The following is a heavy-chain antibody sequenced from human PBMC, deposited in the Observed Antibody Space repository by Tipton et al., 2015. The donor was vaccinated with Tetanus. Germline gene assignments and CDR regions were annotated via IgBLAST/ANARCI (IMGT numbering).Heavy chain of an antibody. CDR2: INHSGST. Sequence: TLSLTCAVYGGSFSGYYWSWIRQPPGKGLEWIGEINHSGSTNYNPSLKSRVTISVDTSKNQFSLKLSSVTAADTAVYYCARGQYSSSWYFDYWGQGTLVTVSS. CDR1: GGSFSGYY. D-gene: IGHD6-13*01. CDR3: ARGQYSSSWYFDY. V-gene: IGHV4-34*01. J-gene: IGHJ4*02.